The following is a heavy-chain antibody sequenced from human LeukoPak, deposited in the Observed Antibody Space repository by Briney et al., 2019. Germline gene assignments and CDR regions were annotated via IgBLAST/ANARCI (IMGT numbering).Heavy chain of an antibody. J-gene: IGHJ4*02. CDR1: GFTFSSYW. CDR3: AREKYNWNDDLNYFDY. D-gene: IGHD1-1*01. V-gene: IGHV3-7*01. Sequence: GGSLRLYCAASGFTFSSYWMSWVRQAPGKGLEWVANIKQDGSEKYYVDSVKGRFTISRDNAKNSLYLQMNSLRAEDTAVYYCAREKYNWNDDLNYFDYWGQGTLVTVSS. CDR2: IKQDGSEK.